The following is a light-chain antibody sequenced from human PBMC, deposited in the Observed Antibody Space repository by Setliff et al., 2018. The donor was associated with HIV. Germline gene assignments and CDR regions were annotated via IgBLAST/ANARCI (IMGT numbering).Light chain of an antibody. Sequence: QSALAQPRSVSGSPGQSVTISCTGTSSYVGNYNYVSWYQQHPGTAPKLIIFDVSKRPSGVPDRFSGSKSGNTASLTISGLQDEDEADYSCCSFTGRYTSKYVFGTGTKVTVL. V-gene: IGLV2-11*01. J-gene: IGLJ1*01. CDR3: CSFTGRYTSKYV. CDR2: DVS. CDR1: SSYVGNYNY.